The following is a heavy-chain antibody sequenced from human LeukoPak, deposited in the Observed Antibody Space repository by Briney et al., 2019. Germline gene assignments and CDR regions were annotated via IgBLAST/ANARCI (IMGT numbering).Heavy chain of an antibody. CDR2: ISGKNDNT. D-gene: IGHD3-3*01. V-gene: IGHV1-18*01. Sequence: GASVKVSCKASGYTISNYFINWVRQAPGQGLEWVGRISGKNDNTNTARKLQGRVSMTIDTSTSTAYMELSSLRSEGTAVYFCAGIPVFGVVLHQEPVWGKGTTVTVSS. CDR3: AGIPVFGVVLHQEPV. CDR1: GYTISNYF. J-gene: IGHJ6*04.